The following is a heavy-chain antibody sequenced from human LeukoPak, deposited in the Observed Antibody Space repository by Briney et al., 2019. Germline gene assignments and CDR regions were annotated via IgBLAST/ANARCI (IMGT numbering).Heavy chain of an antibody. J-gene: IGHJ5*02. CDR1: GGSISSYY. Sequence: PSETLSLTCTVSGGSISSYYWSWIRQPPGKGLEWIGYIYYSGSTNYNPSLKSRVTISVDTSKNQFSLKLSSVTAADTAVYYCAGETPLNWFDPWGQGTLVTVSS. V-gene: IGHV4-59*01. CDR3: AGETPLNWFDP. CDR2: IYYSGST.